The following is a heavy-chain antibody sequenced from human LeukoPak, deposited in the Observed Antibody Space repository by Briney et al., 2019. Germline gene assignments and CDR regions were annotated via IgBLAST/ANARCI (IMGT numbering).Heavy chain of an antibody. V-gene: IGHV1-8*01. Sequence: ASVKVSCKASGYTFTSYDINWVRQATGQGLEWMGWMNPNSGNTGYAQKFQGRVTMTRNTSISTAYMELSSLRSEDTAVYYSARGVSWSGYYRIPLENWFDPWGQGTLVTVSS. CDR2: MNPNSGNT. CDR3: ARGVSWSGYYRIPLENWFDP. D-gene: IGHD3-3*01. CDR1: GYTFTSYD. J-gene: IGHJ5*02.